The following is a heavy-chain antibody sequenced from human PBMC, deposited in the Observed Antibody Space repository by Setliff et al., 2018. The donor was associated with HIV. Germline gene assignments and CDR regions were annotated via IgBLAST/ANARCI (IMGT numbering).Heavy chain of an antibody. Sequence: GESPKISCTISGFTVGSSYMAWVRQAPGKGLEWVSVIFLGGTTYFADSVRDRFTLSRDTSKNTLSLQMNRLRAEDTAVYYCARAKLYYNFWSGYPYYFDHWGRGTLVTAPQ. CDR2: IFLGGTT. V-gene: IGHV3-53*01. D-gene: IGHD3-3*01. J-gene: IGHJ4*02. CDR3: ARAKLYYNFWSGYPYYFDH. CDR1: GFTVGSSY.